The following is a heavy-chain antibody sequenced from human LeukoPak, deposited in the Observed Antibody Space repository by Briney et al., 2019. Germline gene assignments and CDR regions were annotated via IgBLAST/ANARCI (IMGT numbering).Heavy chain of an antibody. CDR3: AKEGTVSTSFDY. CDR1: GFTFSSYA. J-gene: IGHJ4*02. CDR2: ISGGGGGT. D-gene: IGHD4-11*01. Sequence: PGGSLRLSRAASGFTFSSYAMNWVRQAPGKGLEWVSDISGGGGGTYYADSVKGRFTISRDNSKNTLYLQMNNLRVEDTALYYCAKEGTVSTSFDYWGQGTLVTVSS. V-gene: IGHV3-23*01.